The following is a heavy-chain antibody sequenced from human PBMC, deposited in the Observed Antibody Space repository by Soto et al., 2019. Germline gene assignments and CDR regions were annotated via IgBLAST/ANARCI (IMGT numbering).Heavy chain of an antibody. CDR3: ARGPGLKMRGSTCLDP. CDR2: INHSGST. V-gene: IGHV4-34*01. J-gene: IGHJ5*02. CDR1: GGSFSGYY. D-gene: IGHD2-2*01. Sequence: SETLSLTCAVYGGSFSGYYWSWIRQPPGKGLEWIGEINHSGSTNYNPSLKSRVTISVDTSKNQFSLKLSSVTAADTAVYYCARGPGLKMRGSTCLDPWRQGP.